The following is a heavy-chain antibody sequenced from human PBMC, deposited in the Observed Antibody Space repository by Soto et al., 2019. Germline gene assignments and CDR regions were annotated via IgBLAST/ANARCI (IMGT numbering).Heavy chain of an antibody. V-gene: IGHV3-30-3*01. CDR3: ARGLYYGMDV. Sequence: PGGSLRLSCAASGFTFSSYAMHWVRQAPGKGLEWVAVISYDGSNKYYADSVKGRFTISRDNSKNTLYLQMNSLRAEDTAVYYCARGLYYGMDVWGQGTTVTVSS. CDR1: GFTFSSYA. J-gene: IGHJ6*02. CDR2: ISYDGSNK. D-gene: IGHD2-2*02.